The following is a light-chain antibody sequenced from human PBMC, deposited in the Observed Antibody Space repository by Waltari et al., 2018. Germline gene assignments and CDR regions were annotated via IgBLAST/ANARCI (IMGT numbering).Light chain of an antibody. Sequence: QSALTQPASVSGSPGQSITISCTGTSSDVGGYNYVSWYQQHPGKAPKLMLYDVSNRPSGVSNRFSGSKSGNTASLTISGLQAEDEADYYCSSHTSSSTRVVFGGGTKLTVL. CDR1: SSDVGGYNY. V-gene: IGLV2-14*03. J-gene: IGLJ3*02. CDR2: DVS. CDR3: SSHTSSSTRVV.